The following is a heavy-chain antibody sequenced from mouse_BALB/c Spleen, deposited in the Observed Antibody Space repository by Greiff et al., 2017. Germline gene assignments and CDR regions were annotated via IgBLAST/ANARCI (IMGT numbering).Heavy chain of an antibody. J-gene: IGHJ3*01. Sequence: QVHVKQSGAELVRPGASVTLSCKASGYTFTDYEMHWVKQTPVHGLEWIGAIDPETGGTAYNQKFKGKATLTADKSSSTAYMELRSRTSEDSAVYYCTRGRSPSVGGFAYWGQGTLVTVSA. V-gene: IGHV1-15*01. D-gene: IGHD1-1*01. CDR1: GYTFTDYE. CDR2: IDPETGGT. CDR3: TRGRSPSVGGFAY.